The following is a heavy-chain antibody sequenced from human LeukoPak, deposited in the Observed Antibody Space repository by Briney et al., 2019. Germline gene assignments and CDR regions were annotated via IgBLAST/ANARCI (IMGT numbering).Heavy chain of an antibody. D-gene: IGHD4-17*01. CDR3: ARGAPNYGDVVAMDV. CDR1: GYTFTSYD. V-gene: IGHV1-8*01. CDR2: MNPNSGNT. J-gene: IGHJ6*02. Sequence: ASVKVSCKASGYTFTSYDINWVRQAAGQGLEWMGWMNPNSGNTGYAQKFQGRVTMTTDTSTSTAYMELRSLRSDDTAVYYCARGAPNYGDVVAMDVWGQGTTVTVSS.